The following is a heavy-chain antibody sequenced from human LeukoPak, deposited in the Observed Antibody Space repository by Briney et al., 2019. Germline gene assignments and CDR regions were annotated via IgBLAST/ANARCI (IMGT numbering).Heavy chain of an antibody. V-gene: IGHV3-23*01. Sequence: PGGSLRLSCAASGFTFSNYAMGWVRQAPGKGLEWVSTLSASGAYTYYTDFVKGRFTISRENSKNTLYLQMNSLRADDTAVYYCARVGNDFDPWGQGTLVTVSS. J-gene: IGHJ5*02. D-gene: IGHD1-1*01. CDR2: LSASGAYT. CDR3: ARVGNDFDP. CDR1: GFTFSNYA.